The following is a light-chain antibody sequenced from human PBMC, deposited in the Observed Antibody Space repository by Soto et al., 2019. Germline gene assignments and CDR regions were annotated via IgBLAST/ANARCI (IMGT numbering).Light chain of an antibody. V-gene: IGKV4-1*01. J-gene: IGKJ1*01. CDR3: QQYYTDAWT. CDR2: WAS. Sequence: DIVMTQSPDSLAVSLGERATINCKSSQSVLYSSNNKNYLAWYQQKPGQPPKLLIYWASTRESGVPDRFSGSGSGTDFTLTISSLQAEDAAIYYCQQYYTDAWTFGQGTKVDI. CDR1: QSVLYSSNNKNY.